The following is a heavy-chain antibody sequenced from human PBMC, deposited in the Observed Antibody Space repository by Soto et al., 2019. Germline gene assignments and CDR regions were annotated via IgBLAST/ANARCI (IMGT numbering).Heavy chain of an antibody. V-gene: IGHV3-66*01. J-gene: IGHJ3*02. Sequence: GGSLRLSCAASGFTVSSNYMSWVRQAPGKGLEWVSVIYSGGSTYYADSLKGRFTISRDKSKNTLYLQMNSLRAEDTAVYYCARAPLRYYYGSGSYQGGAFDIWGQGTMVTVSS. CDR3: ARAPLRYYYGSGSYQGGAFDI. CDR2: IYSGGST. CDR1: GFTVSSNY. D-gene: IGHD3-10*01.